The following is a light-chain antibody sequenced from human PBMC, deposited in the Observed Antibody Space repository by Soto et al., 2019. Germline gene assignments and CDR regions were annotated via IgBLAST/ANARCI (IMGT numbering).Light chain of an antibody. Sequence: DIQMTQSPSYVSASVGDRVTITCRASQVIGSWLAWYQQKPGKAPKLLIYAASRLHSGVPSSFSGSGSGTDFTLTISSLQPEDSATYYCQQANSFPRTFGQGTKVEIK. CDR2: AAS. CDR1: QVIGSW. CDR3: QQANSFPRT. J-gene: IGKJ1*01. V-gene: IGKV1-12*01.